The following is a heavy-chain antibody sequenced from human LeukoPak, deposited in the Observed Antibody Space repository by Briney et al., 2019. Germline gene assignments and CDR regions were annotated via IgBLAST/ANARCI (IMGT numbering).Heavy chain of an antibody. V-gene: IGHV3-23*01. CDR2: ISGSGAST. Sequence: PGGSLRLSCAASGFTFSGYAMNWVRQAPGKGLEWVSGISGSGASTYYADSVKGRFTISRDNSKNTLYLQINSLRAEDTAIYYCAKDPTFGGVSVFYYGMDVWGQGNPGHRLL. D-gene: IGHD3-16*01. CDR3: AKDPTFGGVSVFYYGMDV. J-gene: IGHJ6*02. CDR1: GFTFSGYA.